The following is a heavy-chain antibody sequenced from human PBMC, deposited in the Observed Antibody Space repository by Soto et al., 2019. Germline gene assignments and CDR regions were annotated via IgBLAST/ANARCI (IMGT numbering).Heavy chain of an antibody. J-gene: IGHJ3*02. V-gene: IGHV3-33*01. CDR1: GFTFSSYG. CDR2: IWYDGSNK. D-gene: IGHD3-22*01. Sequence: GASLRLSCAASGFTFSSYGMQWVLQAPGKGLEWVAVIWYDGSNKYYADPVKGRFTISRDNSKNTLYLQMNSLRAEDTAVYYCARGEDYYDSSGYYWDAYDIWGQGTMVTVS. CDR3: ARGEDYYDSSGYYWDAYDI.